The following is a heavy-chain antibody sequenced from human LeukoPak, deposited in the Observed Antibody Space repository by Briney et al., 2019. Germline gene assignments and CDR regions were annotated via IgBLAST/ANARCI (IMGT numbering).Heavy chain of an antibody. J-gene: IGHJ4*02. CDR3: AKAHNFDY. CDR2: IDRSGGST. V-gene: IGHV3-23*01. CDR1: GFTLSSDA. Sequence: PGGSLRLSCAASGFTLSSDAMSWVRQAPGKGLEWVSVIDRSGGSTWYADSVKGRFTISRDNSENTLYLQMNSLRAEDTAVYYCAKAHNFDYWGQGTLVTVSS.